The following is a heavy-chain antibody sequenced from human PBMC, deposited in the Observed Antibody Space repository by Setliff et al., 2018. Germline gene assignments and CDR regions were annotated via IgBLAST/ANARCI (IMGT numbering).Heavy chain of an antibody. CDR1: GGTFSNYT. J-gene: IGHJ4*02. D-gene: IGHD6-19*01. Sequence: SVKVSCKASGGTFSNYTINWVRQAPGQGLEWMGGIIPMFGTANYAQKFQGRVTITADESTSTAYMELSSLRSEDTAVYYCARAPGYSSGWYFDYWGQGTLVTVS. V-gene: IGHV1-69*13. CDR2: IIPMFGTA. CDR3: ARAPGYSSGWYFDY.